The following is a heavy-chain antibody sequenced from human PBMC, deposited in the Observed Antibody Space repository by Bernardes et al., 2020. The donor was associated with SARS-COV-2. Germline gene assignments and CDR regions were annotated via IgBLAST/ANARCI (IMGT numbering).Heavy chain of an antibody. D-gene: IGHD5-18*01. Sequence: GGSLRLSCAASGFTFDDYGMSWVRQAPGKGLEWVSGINWNGGSTGYADSVKGRFTISRDNAKNSLYLQMNSLRAEDTALYHCARDLGISGDTALNWFDPWGQGTLVTVSS. CDR2: INWNGGST. V-gene: IGHV3-20*01. J-gene: IGHJ5*02. CDR1: GFTFDDYG. CDR3: ARDLGISGDTALNWFDP.